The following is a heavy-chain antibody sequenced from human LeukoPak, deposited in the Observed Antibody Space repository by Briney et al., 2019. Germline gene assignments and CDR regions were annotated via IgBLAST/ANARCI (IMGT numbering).Heavy chain of an antibody. CDR2: IYYSGGT. V-gene: IGHV4-59*01. Sequence: SETLSLTGTVSGVSISSYYWSWIRQPPGQGLEWIGYIYYSGGTNYNPSLKSRVTISVDTSKNQFSLKLSSVTAADTAVYYCARYINSSGYRFFDYWGQGTLVTVSS. J-gene: IGHJ4*02. D-gene: IGHD3-22*01. CDR3: ARYINSSGYRFFDY. CDR1: GVSISSYY.